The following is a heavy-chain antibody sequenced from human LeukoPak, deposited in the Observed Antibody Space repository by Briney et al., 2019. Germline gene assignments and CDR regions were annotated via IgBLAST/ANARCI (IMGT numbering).Heavy chain of an antibody. Sequence: PGGSLRLSCAASGFTFSSYAVSWVRQAPGKGLEWVSAISGSGGSAYYADSVKGRFTISRDNSKNTLYLQMNSLRAEDTAVYYCAKASLGMIYYFDYWGQGTLVTVSS. J-gene: IGHJ4*02. D-gene: IGHD3/OR15-3a*01. CDR1: GFTFSSYA. CDR3: AKASLGMIYYFDY. V-gene: IGHV3-23*01. CDR2: ISGSGGSA.